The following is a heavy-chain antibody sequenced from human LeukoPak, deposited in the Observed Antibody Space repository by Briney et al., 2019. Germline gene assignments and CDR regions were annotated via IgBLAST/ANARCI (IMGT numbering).Heavy chain of an antibody. Sequence: ASVKVSCMASGYTFTGYYIHWVRQAPGQGLEWMGIINPSGGSTSYAQKFQGRVTMTRDTSTSTVYMELSSLRSEDTAVYYCARDSSSAIDYWGQGTLVTVSS. CDR1: GYTFTGYY. J-gene: IGHJ4*02. D-gene: IGHD6-6*01. CDR2: INPSGGST. CDR3: ARDSSSAIDY. V-gene: IGHV1-46*01.